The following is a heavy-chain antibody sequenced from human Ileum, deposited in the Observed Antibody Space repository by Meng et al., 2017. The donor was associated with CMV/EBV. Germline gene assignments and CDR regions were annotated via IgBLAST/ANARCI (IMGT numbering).Heavy chain of an antibody. Sequence: VQRPQWGAGLLKPSETLSPTFAVFGGSFTDSYWTWFRQSPGKGLEWIGENTHSGRAYYSSSLTGRATISVDMSKYQFSLKLPSVTAADTAIYYCARGLASGWPDYWGQGTLVTVSS. CDR2: NTHSGRA. D-gene: IGHD3-10*01. J-gene: IGHJ4*02. CDR1: GGSFTDSY. CDR3: ARGLASGWPDY. V-gene: IGHV4-34*01.